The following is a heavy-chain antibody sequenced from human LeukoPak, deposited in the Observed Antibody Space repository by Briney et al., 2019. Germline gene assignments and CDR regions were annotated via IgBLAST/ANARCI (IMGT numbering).Heavy chain of an antibody. D-gene: IGHD3-10*01. V-gene: IGHV3-72*01. CDR2: TRNKANSYTT. CDR3: AREGYGSGSYVGRYYYYMDV. J-gene: IGHJ6*03. CDR1: GFTFSDHY. Sequence: GGSLRLSCAASGFTFSDHYMDWVRQAPGKGLEWVGRTRNKANSYTTEYAASVKGRFTISRDDSKNSLYLQMNSLKTEDTAVYYCAREGYGSGSYVGRYYYYMDVWGKGTTVTVSS.